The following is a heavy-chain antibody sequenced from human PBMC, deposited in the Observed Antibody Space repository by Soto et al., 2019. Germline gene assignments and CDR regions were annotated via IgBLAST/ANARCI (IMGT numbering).Heavy chain of an antibody. CDR3: ARKILGSTTRPNYWYFDL. J-gene: IGHJ2*01. D-gene: IGHD7-27*01. CDR2: ISGGGDAA. Sequence: EVQVLESGGGLVQPGGSLRLSCAGSGFTFINYAMNWVRQAPGKGLEWFSSISGGGDAAFFPDSVRGRFTISRDNSKNTVTLQMNSLGVDDTAVYYCARKILGSTTRPNYWYFDLWGRGTLVTVSS. V-gene: IGHV3-23*01. CDR1: GFTFINYA.